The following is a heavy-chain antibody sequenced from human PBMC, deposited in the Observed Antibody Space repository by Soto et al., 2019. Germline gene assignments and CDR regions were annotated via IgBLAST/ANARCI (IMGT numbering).Heavy chain of an antibody. V-gene: IGHV4-31*03. CDR1: GDSISVGYY. CDR2: VSPSGTT. Sequence: QVQLQESGPGLVKPSQTLSLTCTVSGDSISVGYYWSWIRQHPGKGLEWIGYVSPSGTTYYNPSLKSRVYISTATSKNQFSLEVSSVTAADTAVYYCARDRGSYGMDVWGQGTTVTVSS. J-gene: IGHJ6*02. CDR3: ARDRGSYGMDV.